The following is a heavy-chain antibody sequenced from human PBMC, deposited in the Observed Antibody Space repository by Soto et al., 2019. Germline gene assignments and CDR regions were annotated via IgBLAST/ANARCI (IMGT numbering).Heavy chain of an antibody. J-gene: IGHJ6*02. CDR3: ARGCSSSDCYTNYYYYYGMDV. CDR1: GFTFSSFA. D-gene: IGHD2-2*02. Sequence: PGGSLRLSCAASGFTFSSFAMHRARQAPGKGLEWVAFISYDGRKNSYADSVKGRFTVSRDNSKNTVYLQMNSLRAEDTAVYYCARGCSSSDCYTNYYYYYGMDVWGHGTTVTVSS. V-gene: IGHV3-30*04. CDR2: ISYDGRKN.